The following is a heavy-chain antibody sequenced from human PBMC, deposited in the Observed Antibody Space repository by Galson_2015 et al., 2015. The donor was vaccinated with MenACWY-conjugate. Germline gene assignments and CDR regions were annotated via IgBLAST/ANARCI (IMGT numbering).Heavy chain of an antibody. Sequence: SLRLSCAASGFTFSSYGMHWVRQAPGEGLEWVAVISYDGSNKYYADSVKGRFTISRDNSKNTLYLQMNSLRAEDTAVYYCAKARRGRVVVTATIDYWGQGTLVTVSS. CDR1: GFTFSSYG. CDR3: AKARRGRVVVTATIDY. CDR2: ISYDGSNK. D-gene: IGHD2-21*02. V-gene: IGHV3-30*18. J-gene: IGHJ4*02.